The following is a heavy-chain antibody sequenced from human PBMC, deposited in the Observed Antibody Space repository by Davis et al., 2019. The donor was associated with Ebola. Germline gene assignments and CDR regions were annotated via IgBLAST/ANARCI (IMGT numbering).Heavy chain of an antibody. CDR3: ARVAEQWPLVDY. Sequence: GGSLRLSCAASGFTFSSYEMNWVRQAPGKGLEWVSHISSSGSTIYYADSVKGRFTISRDNAKNTLYLQMNSLRAEDTAVYYCARVAEQWPLVDYWGQGTLVTVSS. D-gene: IGHD6-19*01. CDR1: GFTFSSYE. V-gene: IGHV3-48*03. J-gene: IGHJ4*02. CDR2: ISSSGSTI.